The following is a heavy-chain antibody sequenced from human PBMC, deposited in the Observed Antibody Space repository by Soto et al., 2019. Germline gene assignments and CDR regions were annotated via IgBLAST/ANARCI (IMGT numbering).Heavy chain of an antibody. V-gene: IGHV3-74*01. CDR3: ATAEVDY. J-gene: IGHJ4*02. Sequence: GSLRLSCAASGFTFGNSWMHWVRQAPGEGLEWVSRMNSDGSSTNYADSVKGRFTVSRDNAKNTLYLQMNSLRAEDTAVYYCATAEVDYWGPGTLVTVSS. CDR1: GFTFGNSW. CDR2: MNSDGSST.